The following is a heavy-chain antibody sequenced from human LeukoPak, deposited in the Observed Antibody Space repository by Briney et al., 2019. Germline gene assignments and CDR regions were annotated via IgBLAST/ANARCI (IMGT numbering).Heavy chain of an antibody. V-gene: IGHV4-61*08. CDR3: ARAARIQLWLNHFDY. CDR2: IFHGGSA. D-gene: IGHD5-18*01. CDR1: GGSISNGAYY. Sequence: SETLSLTCTVSGGSISNGAYYWTWIRQPPGKELEWIGYIFHGGSAYYNPSLKSRVTISVDTSKNQFSLKLSSVTAADTAVYYCARAARIQLWLNHFDYWGQGTLVTVSS. J-gene: IGHJ4*02.